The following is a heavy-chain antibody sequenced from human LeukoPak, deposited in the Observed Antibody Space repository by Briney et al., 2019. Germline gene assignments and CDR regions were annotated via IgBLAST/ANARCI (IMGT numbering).Heavy chain of an antibody. CDR2: INPNSGGT. CDR3: ARGGYYYDSSGYPTPFDY. J-gene: IGHJ4*02. D-gene: IGHD3-22*01. V-gene: IGHV1-2*02. CDR1: GYTFTGYY. Sequence: ASVKDSCRASGYTFTGYYMHWVRQAPGQGLEWMGWINPNSGGTNYAQKFQGRVTMTRDTSISTAYMELSRLRSDDTAVYYCARGGYYYDSSGYPTPFDYWGQGTLVTVSS.